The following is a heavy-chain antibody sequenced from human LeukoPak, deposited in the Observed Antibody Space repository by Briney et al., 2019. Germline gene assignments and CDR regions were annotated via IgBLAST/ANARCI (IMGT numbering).Heavy chain of an antibody. CDR3: AFGSSSGWYQSLALDY. D-gene: IGHD6-19*01. Sequence: ASVKVSCKASGYTFTSYGISWVRQAPGQGLEWMGWISAYNGNTNYAQKLQGRVTMTTDTSTSTAYMELRSLRSDDTAVYYCAFGSSSGWYQSLALDYWGQGTLVTVSS. CDR2: ISAYNGNT. J-gene: IGHJ4*02. CDR1: GYTFTSYG. V-gene: IGHV1-18*01.